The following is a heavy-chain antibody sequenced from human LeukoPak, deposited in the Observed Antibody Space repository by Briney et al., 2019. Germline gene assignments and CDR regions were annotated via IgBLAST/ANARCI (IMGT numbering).Heavy chain of an antibody. V-gene: IGHV4-31*03. CDR3: ARGKAVAGNSRTKKTYYFDY. CDR1: GGSISSGGYY. Sequence: SQTLSLTCTVSGGSISSGGYYWSWIRQHPGKGLEWIGYIYYSGSTNYNPSLKSRVTISVDTSKNQFSLKLSSVTAADTAVYYCARGKAVAGNSRTKKTYYFDYWGQGTLVTVSS. CDR2: IYYSGST. D-gene: IGHD6-19*01. J-gene: IGHJ4*02.